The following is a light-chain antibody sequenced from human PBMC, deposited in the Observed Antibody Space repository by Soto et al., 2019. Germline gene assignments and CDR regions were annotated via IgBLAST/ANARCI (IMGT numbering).Light chain of an antibody. CDR3: QQYVTSPWA. CDR1: QSVSSSF. J-gene: IGKJ1*01. CDR2: GAS. V-gene: IGKV3-20*01. Sequence: EIVLTQSPGTLSLSPGERATLSCRASQSVSSSFLAWYQQKPGQAPRLLIYGASNRATGIPDRFSGSGSGTDFPLTISRLEPEDFAVYYCQQYVTSPWAFGQGTNVAIE.